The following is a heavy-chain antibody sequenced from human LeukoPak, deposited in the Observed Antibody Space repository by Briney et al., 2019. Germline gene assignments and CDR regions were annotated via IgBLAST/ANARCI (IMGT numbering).Heavy chain of an antibody. D-gene: IGHD3-10*01. Sequence: ASVKVSCKASGYTFTGYYMHWVRQAPGQGLEWMGWINPNSGGTNYAQKFQGRVTMTRDTSISTAYMELSRLRSDDTAVYYCARAVDYYGSGSYSPINWFDPWGQGTLVTVSS. CDR1: GYTFTGYY. CDR3: ARAVDYYGSGSYSPINWFDP. J-gene: IGHJ5*02. V-gene: IGHV1-2*02. CDR2: INPNSGGT.